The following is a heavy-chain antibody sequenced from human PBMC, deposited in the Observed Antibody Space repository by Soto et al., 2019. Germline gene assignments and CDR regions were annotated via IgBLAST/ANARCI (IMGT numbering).Heavy chain of an antibody. CDR2: IWYDGSNK. CDR3: ARDSYSGSYQGGFDP. D-gene: IGHD1-26*01. Sequence: GGSLRLSCAASGFTFSSYSMNWVRQAPGKGLEWVAVIWYDGSNKYYADSVKGRFTISRDNSKNTLYLQMNSLRAEDTAVYYCARDSYSGSYQGGFDPWGQGTLVTVSS. CDR1: GFTFSSYS. V-gene: IGHV3-33*08. J-gene: IGHJ5*02.